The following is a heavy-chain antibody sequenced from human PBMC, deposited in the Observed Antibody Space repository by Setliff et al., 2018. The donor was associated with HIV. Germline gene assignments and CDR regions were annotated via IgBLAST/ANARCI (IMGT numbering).Heavy chain of an antibody. J-gene: IGHJ3*02. D-gene: IGHD3-9*01. CDR1: GYTFTSYY. V-gene: IGHV1-46*01. CDR2: INPSGGST. Sequence: ASVKVSCKASGYTFTSYYMHWVRQAPGQGLEWMGIINPSGGSTSYAQNFQGRVTMTEDTSTDTAYMELSSLRSEDTAFYYCTTDGSYDILTGPTPGAFDIWGQGTMVTVSS. CDR3: TTDGSYDILTGPTPGAFDI.